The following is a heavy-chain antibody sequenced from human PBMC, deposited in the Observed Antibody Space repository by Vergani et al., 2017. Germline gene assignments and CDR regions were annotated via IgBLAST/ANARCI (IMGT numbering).Heavy chain of an antibody. D-gene: IGHD3-10*01. J-gene: IGHJ6*02. CDR3: ARGVLRWFGGSRINYYYYGMDV. Sequence: QVQLVQSGAEVKKPGSSVKVSCKASGGTFSSYAISWVRQAPGQGLEWMGGIIPIFGTANYAQKFQGRVTITADESTITAYMELSSLRSEDTAVYYCARGVLRWFGGSRINYYYYGMDVWGQGTTVTVSS. CDR1: GGTFSSYA. V-gene: IGHV1-69*01. CDR2: IIPIFGTA.